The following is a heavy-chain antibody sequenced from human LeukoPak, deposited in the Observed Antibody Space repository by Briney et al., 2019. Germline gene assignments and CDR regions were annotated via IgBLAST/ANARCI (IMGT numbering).Heavy chain of an antibody. V-gene: IGHV4-34*01. CDR3: ARQYDSGWYKGYFQY. Sequence: PSETLSLTCGVNGGSFSGYYWSWIRQPPGKGLEWIGEINHSGSIKYNPSLKSRVTISIDTSKNQFSLKVTSVTAADTAVYYCARQYDSGWYKGYFQYWGQGTRVTVSS. CDR2: INHSGSI. J-gene: IGHJ1*01. CDR1: GGSFSGYY. D-gene: IGHD6-19*01.